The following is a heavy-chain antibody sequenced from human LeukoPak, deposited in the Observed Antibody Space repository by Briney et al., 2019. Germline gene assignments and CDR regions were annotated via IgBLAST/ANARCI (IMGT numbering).Heavy chain of an antibody. CDR1: GGTFSSYD. D-gene: IGHD6-13*01. Sequence: GASVKVSCKASGGTFSSYDINWVRQATGQGLEWMGWMNPNSGNTGYAQKFQGGVTMTRNTSISTAYMELSSLRSEDTAVYYCARADSSWSGLFDYWGQGTLVTVSS. CDR3: ARADSSWSGLFDY. J-gene: IGHJ4*02. CDR2: MNPNSGNT. V-gene: IGHV1-8*02.